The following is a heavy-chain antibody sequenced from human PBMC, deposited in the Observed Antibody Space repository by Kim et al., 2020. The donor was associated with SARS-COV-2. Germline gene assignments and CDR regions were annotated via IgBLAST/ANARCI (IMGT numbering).Heavy chain of an antibody. CDR3: ARYNYDILTGYYYFDY. V-gene: IGHV4-59*01. CDR1: GGSISSYY. D-gene: IGHD3-9*01. CDR2: IYYSGST. J-gene: IGHJ4*02. Sequence: SETLSLTCTVSGGSISSYYWSWIRQPPGKGLEWIGYIYYSGSTNYNPSLKSRVTISVDTSKNQFSLKLSSVTAADTAVYYCARYNYDILTGYYYFDYWGQGTLVTVSS.